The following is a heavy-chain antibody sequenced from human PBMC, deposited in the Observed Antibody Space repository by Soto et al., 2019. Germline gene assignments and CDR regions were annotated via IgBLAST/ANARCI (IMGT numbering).Heavy chain of an antibody. CDR1: GFTFSSYA. CDR3: AVGPYCSGGSCYPDFDY. Sequence: VQLLESGGGLVQPGGSLRLSCAASGFTFSSYAMSWVRQAPGKGLEWVSAISGSGGSTYYADSVKGRFTISRDNSKNTLYLQMNSLRAEDTAVYYCAVGPYCSGGSCYPDFDYWGQGTLVTVSS. V-gene: IGHV3-23*01. D-gene: IGHD2-15*01. J-gene: IGHJ4*02. CDR2: ISGSGGST.